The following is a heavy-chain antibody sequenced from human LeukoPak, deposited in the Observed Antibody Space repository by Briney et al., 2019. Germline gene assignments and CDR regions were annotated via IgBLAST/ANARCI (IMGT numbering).Heavy chain of an antibody. D-gene: IGHD6-19*01. J-gene: IGHJ4*02. CDR1: GDSISSFY. CDR3: ARLMTSAWYFDW. V-gene: IGHV4-4*07. CDR2: IYTTGST. Sequence: SETLSLTCTVSGDSISSFYWSWIRQPAGKGLEWIGRIYTTGSTNYNPSLKSRVTMSVDTSKNQFSLKLSSVTAADTAVYYCARLMTSAWYFDWWGQGTLVTVSS.